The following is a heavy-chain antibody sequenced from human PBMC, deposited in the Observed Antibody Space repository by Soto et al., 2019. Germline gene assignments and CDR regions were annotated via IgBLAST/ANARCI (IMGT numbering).Heavy chain of an antibody. CDR1: GFTVSNNY. D-gene: IGHD3-16*01. J-gene: IGHJ4*02. CDR2: IYSGGST. Sequence: EEQLVESGGDLVQPGGFLRLSCAASGFTVSNNYMSWVRQAPGKGLEWVSLIYSGGSTYYADSVKGRFTISRDSSKNTLYLQMNSLRAEDTAMYYCAAYSHKGYWGQGTLVTVSS. CDR3: AAYSHKGY. V-gene: IGHV3-66*01.